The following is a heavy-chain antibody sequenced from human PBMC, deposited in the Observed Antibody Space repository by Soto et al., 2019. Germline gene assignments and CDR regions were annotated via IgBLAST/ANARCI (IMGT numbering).Heavy chain of an antibody. CDR3: ARSYYYDSSGYYRSFFQH. Sequence: QVQLVESGGGVVQPGRSLRLSCAASGFTFSSYGMHWIRQAPGKGLEWVAVIWYDGSNKYYADSVKGRFTISRDNSKNTLYLQMNSLRAEDTAVYYGARSYYYDSSGYYRSFFQHWGQGTLVTVSS. D-gene: IGHD3-22*01. V-gene: IGHV3-33*01. J-gene: IGHJ1*01. CDR2: IWYDGSNK. CDR1: GFTFSSYG.